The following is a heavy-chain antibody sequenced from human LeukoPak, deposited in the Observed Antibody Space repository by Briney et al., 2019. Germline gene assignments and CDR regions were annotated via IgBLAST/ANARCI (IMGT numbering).Heavy chain of an antibody. CDR3: ARGYSSGWYDAFDI. CDR2: IYHSGST. CDR1: GYSISSGYY. Sequence: SETLSLTCAVSGYSISSGYYWGWIRQPPGKGLEWIGSIYHSGSTYYNPSLKSRVTISVDTSKNQFSLKLSSVTAADTAVYYCARGYSSGWYDAFDIWGQGTVVTVSS. V-gene: IGHV4-38-2*01. J-gene: IGHJ3*02. D-gene: IGHD6-19*01.